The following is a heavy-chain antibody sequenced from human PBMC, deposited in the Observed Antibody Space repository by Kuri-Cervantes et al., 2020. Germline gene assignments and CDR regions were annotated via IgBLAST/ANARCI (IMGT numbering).Heavy chain of an antibody. CDR2: ISNSGDTI. Sequence: GESLKISCAASGFIFSAYEMNWVRQAPGKGLDWVSYISNSGDTIYYADSVKGRFTISRDNAKNSLYLQMNSLRAEDTAVYYCARDFPPHYSSSVPDAFDIWGQGTMVTVSS. V-gene: IGHV3-48*03. J-gene: IGHJ3*02. CDR3: ARDFPPHYSSSVPDAFDI. CDR1: GFIFSAYE. D-gene: IGHD6-6*01.